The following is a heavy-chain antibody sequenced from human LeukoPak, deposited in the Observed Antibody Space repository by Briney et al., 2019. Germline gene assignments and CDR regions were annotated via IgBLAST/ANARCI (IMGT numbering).Heavy chain of an antibody. CDR1: GYSISSGYY. CDR2: IYHSGST. V-gene: IGHV4-38-2*02. J-gene: IGHJ4*02. Sequence: RTSETLSLTCTVSGYSISSGYYWGWIRQPPGKGLEWFGSIYHSGSTYYNPSLKSRVTISVDTSKNQFSLKLSSVSAADTAVYYCARFSVSSSWDFDYWGQGTLVTVSS. D-gene: IGHD6-13*01. CDR3: ARFSVSSSWDFDY.